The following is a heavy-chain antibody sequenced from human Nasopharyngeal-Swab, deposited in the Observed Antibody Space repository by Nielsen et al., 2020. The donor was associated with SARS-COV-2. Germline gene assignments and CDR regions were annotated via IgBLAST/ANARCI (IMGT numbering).Heavy chain of an antibody. CDR3: ARASSYYGSGSYYY. J-gene: IGHJ4*02. D-gene: IGHD3-10*01. V-gene: IGHV4-39*01. Sequence: RQAPGKGLEWLGSIYYSGSTYYNPSLKSRVTISVDTSKNQFSLKLSSVTAADTAVYYCARASSYYGSGSYYYWGQGTLVTVSS. CDR2: IYYSGST.